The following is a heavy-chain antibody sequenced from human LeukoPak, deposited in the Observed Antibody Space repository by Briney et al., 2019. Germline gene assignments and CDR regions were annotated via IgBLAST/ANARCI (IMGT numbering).Heavy chain of an antibody. CDR2: IRASSGIT. J-gene: IGHJ3*02. CDR1: GFIFSDYA. CDR3: AKDDDYYDILTAYAFDI. V-gene: IGHV3-23*01. D-gene: IGHD3-9*01. Sequence: GGSLRLSCAASGFIFSDYAMSWVRQAPGKGLEWVSDIRASSGITYYVDSVKGRFTISRDNAKNTLYLQMNSLRAEDTAVYYCAKDDDYYDILTAYAFDIWGQGTMVTVS.